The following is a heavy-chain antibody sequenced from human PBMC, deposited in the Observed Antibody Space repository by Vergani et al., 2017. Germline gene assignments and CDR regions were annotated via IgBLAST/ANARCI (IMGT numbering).Heavy chain of an antibody. Sequence: QVQLVESGGGVVQHGRSLRLSCAASGFTFNQYGMHWVRQAPGKGLECVAVTWYDGNNKQYADSVKGRFTISRDNSKSTMYLQMNSLRDEDTGVYYCARDLRLLYNRFDPWGQGTLVTVSS. CDR1: GFTFNQYG. J-gene: IGHJ5*02. V-gene: IGHV3-33*01. CDR2: TWYDGNNK. D-gene: IGHD1-14*01. CDR3: ARDLRLLYNRFDP.